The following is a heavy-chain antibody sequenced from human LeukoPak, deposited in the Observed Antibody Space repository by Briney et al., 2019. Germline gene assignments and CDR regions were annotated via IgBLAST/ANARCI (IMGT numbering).Heavy chain of an antibody. CDR3: ARGDYYDSSGYRFDP. J-gene: IGHJ5*02. V-gene: IGHV4-59*12. Sequence: PSETLSLTCTVSGGSISSYYWSWVRQPPGKGLEWIGFVYYTGSTNYSPSLKSRVAISVDTSKNQFSLKLSSVTAADTAVYYCARGDYYDSSGYRFDPWGQGTLVTVSS. CDR1: GGSISSYY. CDR2: VYYTGST. D-gene: IGHD3-22*01.